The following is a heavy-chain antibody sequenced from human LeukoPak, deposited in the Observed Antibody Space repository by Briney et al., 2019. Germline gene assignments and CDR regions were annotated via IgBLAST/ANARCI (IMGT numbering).Heavy chain of an antibody. V-gene: IGHV3-23*01. D-gene: IGHD2-2*01. Sequence: GGSLRLSCAASRFTFSSYAMSWVRQAPGKGLEWVSTISGGGGSTYYADSVKGRFTISIDNSKNTLYLQMNSLRADDTAVYYCARSPTAINGYFDPWGQGTLVTVSS. CDR3: ARSPTAINGYFDP. CDR2: ISGGGGST. J-gene: IGHJ5*02. CDR1: RFTFSSYA.